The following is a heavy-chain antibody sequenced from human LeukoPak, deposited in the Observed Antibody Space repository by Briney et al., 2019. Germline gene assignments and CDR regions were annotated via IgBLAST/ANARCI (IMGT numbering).Heavy chain of an antibody. Sequence: GGSLRLSCAASGFTFSSNWMHWVRQAPGKGLVWVSRINSDGSSISYADSVKGRFTISRDNAKNTLYLQTNSLRAEDTAVYYCARDRGSLDFDYWGQGTLVTVSS. D-gene: IGHD3-10*01. CDR2: INSDGSSI. CDR1: GFTFSSNW. V-gene: IGHV3-74*01. J-gene: IGHJ4*02. CDR3: ARDRGSLDFDY.